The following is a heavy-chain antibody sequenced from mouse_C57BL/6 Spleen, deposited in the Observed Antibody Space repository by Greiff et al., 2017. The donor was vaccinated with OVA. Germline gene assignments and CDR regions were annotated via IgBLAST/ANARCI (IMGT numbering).Heavy chain of an antibody. CDR2: IEPNSGGT. V-gene: IGHV1-72*01. CDR1: GYTFTSYW. CDR3: ARSGDYYGSSYEYFDV. Sequence: QVQLQQPGAELVKPGASVKLSCKASGYTFTSYWMHWVKQRPGRGLEWIGRIEPNSGGTKYNEKFKSKATLTVDKPSSTAYMQLSSLTSEDSAVYYCARSGDYYGSSYEYFDVWGTGTTVTVSS. J-gene: IGHJ1*03. D-gene: IGHD1-1*01.